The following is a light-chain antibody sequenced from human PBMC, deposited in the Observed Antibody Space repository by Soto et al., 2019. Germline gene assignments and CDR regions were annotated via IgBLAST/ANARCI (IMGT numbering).Light chain of an antibody. CDR3: LQDYDFPYT. J-gene: IGKJ2*01. V-gene: IGKV1-6*01. CDR2: AAS. CDR1: QSFRNY. Sequence: IQMTQSPSSLSASVGDRVTITCRASQSFRNYLNWYQQKLGKPPKLLIFAASSLQSGVPSTFTGSGSGTDFTLTINDLQPEDVATYFCLQDYDFPYTFGQGTKLEI.